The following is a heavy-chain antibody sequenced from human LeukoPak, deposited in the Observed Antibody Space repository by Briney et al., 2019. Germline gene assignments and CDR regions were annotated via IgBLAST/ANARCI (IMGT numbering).Heavy chain of an antibody. CDR3: AKAARYFDWLLWEYYFDY. V-gene: IGHV3-9*01. D-gene: IGHD3-9*01. CDR2: ISWNSGSI. CDR1: GFTFDDYA. Sequence: PGGSLRLSCAASGFTFDDYAMHWVRQAPGKGLEWVSGISWNSGSIGYADSVKGRFTISRDNAKNSLYLQMNSLRAEDTALYYCAKAARYFDWLLWEYYFDYXGQGTLVTVSS. J-gene: IGHJ4*02.